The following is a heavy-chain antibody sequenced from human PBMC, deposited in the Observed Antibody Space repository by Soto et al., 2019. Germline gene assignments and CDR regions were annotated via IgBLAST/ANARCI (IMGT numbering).Heavy chain of an antibody. D-gene: IGHD1-1*01. CDR1: VGSVRAPDW. Sequence: QVHLQESGPGLVAPSGTLSLTCTLSVGSVRAPDWWNWVRQSPYKGLEWIAEVHISGHSNYNPSLRSRVSVSIDSSKNQFYLNLNYVNAADKAMYYCARVRQGCSANNCYFDPWGQGTQVTISS. J-gene: IGHJ5*01. V-gene: IGHV4-4*02. CDR2: VHISGHS. CDR3: ARVRQGCSANNCYFDP.